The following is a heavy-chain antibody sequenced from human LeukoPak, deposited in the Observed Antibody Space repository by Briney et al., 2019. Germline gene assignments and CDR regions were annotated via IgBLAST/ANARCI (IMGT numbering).Heavy chain of an antibody. V-gene: IGHV6-1*01. CDR2: TYYRSTWYN. CDR3: ARRLTQYDCFDP. D-gene: IGHD2-2*01. CDR1: GDSVSSNSVT. Sequence: TSQTLSLTCAISGDSVSSNSVTWNWIRQAPSRGLESLGRTYYRSTWYNDYAVSVRGRITVNPDTSKNQFSLHLNSVTPEDTAVYYCARRLTQYDCFDPWGQGILVTVSS. J-gene: IGHJ5*02.